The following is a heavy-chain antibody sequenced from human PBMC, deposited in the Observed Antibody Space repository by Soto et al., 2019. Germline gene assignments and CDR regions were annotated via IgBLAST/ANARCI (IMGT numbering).Heavy chain of an antibody. D-gene: IGHD3-16*01. Sequence: QVQLVQSGAEVKKPGSSVKVSCKASGGTFSSFGFSWVRQAPGQGLEWMGGITPVLGTPNYSQSFQGRLTIIADESTDTSYMELTALISEATALYYCTRAAKRPAVAGLGEFSLDYRGQGTLVTVSS. CDR2: ITPVLGTP. V-gene: IGHV1-69*01. CDR3: TRAAKRPAVAGLGEFSLDY. CDR1: GGTFSSFG. J-gene: IGHJ4*02.